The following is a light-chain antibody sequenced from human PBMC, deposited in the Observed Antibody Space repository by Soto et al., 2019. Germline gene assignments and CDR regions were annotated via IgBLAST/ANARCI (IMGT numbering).Light chain of an antibody. J-gene: IGLJ1*01. Sequence: QAVVTQEPSFSVSPGGTVTLTCGLRSGSVSTSHFASWYQQTPGQAPRTLIYSTNTRSSGVPDRFSGSKSGNTASLTVSGLQAEDEADYYCSSYAGNNIHYVFGTGTKLTVL. CDR2: STN. V-gene: IGLV8-61*01. CDR1: SGSVSTSHF. CDR3: SSYAGNNIHYV.